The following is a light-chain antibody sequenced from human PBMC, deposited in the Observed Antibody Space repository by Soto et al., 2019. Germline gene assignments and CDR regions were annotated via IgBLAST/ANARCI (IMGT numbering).Light chain of an antibody. Sequence: QSVLTQSPSVSGAPGQRVTISCTGSSSNIGAGYDVHWYQQLPGTAPKLLIYGNSNRPSGVPDRFSGSKSGTSASLAITGLQAEDEADYYCQSYDSSLSGSVFGGVTKVTVL. CDR2: GNS. J-gene: IGLJ2*01. V-gene: IGLV1-40*01. CDR1: SSNIGAGYD. CDR3: QSYDSSLSGSV.